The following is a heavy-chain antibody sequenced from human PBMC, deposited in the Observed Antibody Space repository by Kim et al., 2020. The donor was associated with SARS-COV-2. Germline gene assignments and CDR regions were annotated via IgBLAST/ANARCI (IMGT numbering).Heavy chain of an antibody. Sequence: GGSQRLSCVASGFTFTSYGMTWVRQAPGKGLEWVANIKQDGSKKNYVDSVKGRFTISRDNSRKTLCLQMNSLRAEDTAVYYCARDMRGRTSWVQG. CDR2: IKQDGSKK. D-gene: IGHD2-2*01. CDR1: GFTFTSYG. CDR3: ARDMRGRTS. V-gene: IGHV3-7*01. J-gene: IGHJ5*02.